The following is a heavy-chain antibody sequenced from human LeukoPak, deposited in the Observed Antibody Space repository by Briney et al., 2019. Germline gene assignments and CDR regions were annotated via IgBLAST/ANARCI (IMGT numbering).Heavy chain of an antibody. J-gene: IGHJ5*02. V-gene: IGHV1-2*02. D-gene: IGHD2-2*01. Sequence: GASVKVSCKASGYTFTGYFMRWVRQAPGQGLEWMGWINPNSGDTNYAQKFQGRVTMTRDTSISTAYMELSRLRSDDTAVYYCARAVVPAAMMESWFDPWGQGTLVTVSS. CDR3: ARAVVPAAMMESWFDP. CDR1: GYTFTGYF. CDR2: INPNSGDT.